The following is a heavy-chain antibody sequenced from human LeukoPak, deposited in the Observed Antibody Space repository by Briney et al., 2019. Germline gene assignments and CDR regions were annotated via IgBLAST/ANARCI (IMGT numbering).Heavy chain of an antibody. J-gene: IGHJ3*02. CDR3: AKDMALTGYYYDKEDAFDI. CDR1: GFTFSSYA. CDR2: ISGSGGST. V-gene: IGHV3-23*01. Sequence: GGSLRLSCAASGFTFSSYAMSWVRQAPGKGPEWVSAISGSGGSTYYADSVKGRFTISRDNFKNTLYLQTNSLRAEDTAVYYCAKDMALTGYYYDKEDAFDIWGQGTMVTVSS. D-gene: IGHD3-22*01.